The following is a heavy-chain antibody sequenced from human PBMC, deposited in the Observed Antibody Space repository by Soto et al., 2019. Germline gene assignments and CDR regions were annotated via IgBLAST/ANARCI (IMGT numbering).Heavy chain of an antibody. J-gene: IGHJ5*02. D-gene: IGHD3-3*01. V-gene: IGHV4-39*01. Sequence: SKTLSLTCTVSGGSISSSSYYWGWIRQPPGKGLEWIGSIYYSGSTYYNPSLKSRVTISVDTSKNQFSLKLSSVTAADTAVYYCARLEIFGVVNWFDPWGQGTLVTVSS. CDR2: IYYSGST. CDR3: ARLEIFGVVNWFDP. CDR1: GGSISSSSYY.